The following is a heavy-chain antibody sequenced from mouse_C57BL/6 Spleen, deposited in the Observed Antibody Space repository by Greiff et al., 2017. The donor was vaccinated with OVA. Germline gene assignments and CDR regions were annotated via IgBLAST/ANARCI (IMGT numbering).Heavy chain of an antibody. D-gene: IGHD4-1*01. CDR1: GFTFSDYG. CDR2: ISSGSSTI. CDR3: ARPPGTGAMDY. V-gene: IGHV5-17*01. J-gene: IGHJ4*01. Sequence: EVKLVESGGGLVKPGGSLKLSCAASGFTFSDYGMHWVRQAPEKGLEWVAYISSGSSTIYYADTVKGRFTISRDNAKNTLFLKMTSLRSEDTAMYYCARPPGTGAMDYWGQGTSVTVSS.